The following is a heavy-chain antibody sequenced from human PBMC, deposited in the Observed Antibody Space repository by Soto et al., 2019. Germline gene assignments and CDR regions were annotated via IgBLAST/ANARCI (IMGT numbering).Heavy chain of an antibody. D-gene: IGHD2-15*01. CDR2: ITDSGAAS. J-gene: IGHJ4*02. V-gene: IGHV3-23*01. CDR1: GCTFNKYA. CDR3: ARDLSVVFDY. Sequence: GSLLLACPASGCTFNKYAMSWVRQAPGKGLEWVSAITDSGAASHYADSVKGRFTVSRDNSKKTLYLQMNSLRADDTAVYYCARDLSVVFDYWGQGTLVTVSS.